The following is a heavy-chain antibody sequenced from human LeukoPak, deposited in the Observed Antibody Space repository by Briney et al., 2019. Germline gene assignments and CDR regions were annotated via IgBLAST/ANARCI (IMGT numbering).Heavy chain of an antibody. D-gene: IGHD2-21*01. CDR1: GFGFSNYD. V-gene: IGHV3-13*01. CDR2: IGTIGDT. CDR3: ARATVIGDVPVPGYMDV. J-gene: IGHJ6*03. Sequence: GGSLRLFCAASGFGFSNYDMHWVRQVAGKGLEWFSSIGTIGDTFYPGSVKGRFTISRENAKNSLYLQMNSLRAGDTAVYYCARATVIGDVPVPGYMDVWGKGTTVTVSS.